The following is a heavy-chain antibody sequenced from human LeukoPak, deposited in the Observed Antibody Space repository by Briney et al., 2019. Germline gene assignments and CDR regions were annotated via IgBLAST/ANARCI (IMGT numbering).Heavy chain of an antibody. CDR2: IYYSGST. Sequence: SETLSLTCAVYGGSFSGYYWSWIRQPPGKGLEWIGYIYYSGSTNYNPSLKSRVTISVDTSKNQFSLKLSSVTAADTAVYYCARGRSSHAFDIWGQGTMVTVSS. J-gene: IGHJ3*02. D-gene: IGHD6-6*01. V-gene: IGHV4-59*01. CDR3: ARGRSSHAFDI. CDR1: GGSFSGYY.